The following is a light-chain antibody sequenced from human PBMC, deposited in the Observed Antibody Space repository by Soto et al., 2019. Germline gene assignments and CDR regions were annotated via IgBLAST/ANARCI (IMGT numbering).Light chain of an antibody. J-gene: IGLJ3*02. CDR1: NSNIGAGYD. CDR2: ANN. Sequence: QLVLTQPPSVSGATGQRVTISCTGNNSNIGAGYDVHWYQQLPGTAPKLLIYANNNRPSGVPDRFSGSKSGTSASLAITGLQAEDEADYYCQSYDSSLSGWVFGGGTKVTVL. CDR3: QSYDSSLSGWV. V-gene: IGLV1-40*01.